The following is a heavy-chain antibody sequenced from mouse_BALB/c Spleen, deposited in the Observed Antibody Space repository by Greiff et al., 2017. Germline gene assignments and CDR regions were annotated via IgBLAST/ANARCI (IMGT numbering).Heavy chain of an antibody. CDR2: ISSGSSTI. CDR1: GFTFSSFG. V-gene: IGHV5-17*02. CDR3: ARTTYYGNLLYAMDY. Sequence: EVMLVESGGGLVQPGGSRKLSCAASGFTFSSFGMHWVRQAPEKGLEWVAYISSGSSTIYYADTVKGRFTISRDNPKNTLFLQMTSLRSEDTAMYDCARTTYYGNLLYAMDYWGQGTSVTVSS. D-gene: IGHD2-1*01. J-gene: IGHJ4*01.